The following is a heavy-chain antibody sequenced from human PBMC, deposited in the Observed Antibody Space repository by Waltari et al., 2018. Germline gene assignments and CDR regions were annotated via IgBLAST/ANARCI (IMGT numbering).Heavy chain of an antibody. J-gene: IGHJ6*02. Sequence: QVQLVQSGAEVKKPGASVKVSCKASGYTFTSYYMHWVRQAPGQGLEWMGIINPSGGSTSYAQKFQGRVNMTRDTSTSTVYMELSSLRSEDTAVYYCARGYCSSTSCRKYYYYGMDVWGQGTTVTVSS. V-gene: IGHV1-46*01. CDR1: GYTFTSYY. CDR3: ARGYCSSTSCRKYYYYGMDV. D-gene: IGHD2-2*01. CDR2: INPSGGST.